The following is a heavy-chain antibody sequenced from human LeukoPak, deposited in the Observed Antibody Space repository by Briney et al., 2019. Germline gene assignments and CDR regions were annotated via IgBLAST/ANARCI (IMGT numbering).Heavy chain of an antibody. V-gene: IGHV3-30*04. CDR3: ARDLRGVVVPGWFDP. D-gene: IGHD2-2*01. CDR2: ISYDGSNK. J-gene: IGHJ5*02. CDR1: GFTFSSYA. Sequence: GGSLRLSCAASGFTFSSYAMHWVRQAPGKGLEWVAVISYDGSNKYYADSVKGRFTISRDNSKNTLYLQMNSLRAEDTAVYYCARDLRGVVVPGWFDPWGQGTLVTVSS.